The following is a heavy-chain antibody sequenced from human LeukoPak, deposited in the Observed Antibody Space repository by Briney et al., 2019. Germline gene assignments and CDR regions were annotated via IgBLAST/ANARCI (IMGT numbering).Heavy chain of an antibody. V-gene: IGHV3-11*01. J-gene: IGHJ4*02. CDR2: ISSSGCTI. D-gene: IGHD2-2*01. CDR1: GFTFSDYY. Sequence: GGSLRLSCAASGFTFSDYYMSWIRQAPGKGLEWVSYISSSGCTIYYADSVKGRFTISRDNAKNSLYLQLNSLRAEDTAVYYCARRYCSSTSCRNYFDYWGQGTLVTVSS. CDR3: ARRYCSSTSCRNYFDY.